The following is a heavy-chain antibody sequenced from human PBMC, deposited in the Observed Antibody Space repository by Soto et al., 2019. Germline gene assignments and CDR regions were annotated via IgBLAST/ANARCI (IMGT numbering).Heavy chain of an antibody. J-gene: IGHJ4*02. V-gene: IGHV3-23*01. Sequence: GGSLRLSCAASGFTFSSYAMSWVRQAPGKGLEWVSAISGSGGSTYYADSVKGRFTISRGNSKNTLYLQMNSLRAEDTAVYYCAKDSLWGSYRLPAYFDYWGQGTLVTVSS. CDR2: ISGSGGST. D-gene: IGHD3-16*02. CDR3: AKDSLWGSYRLPAYFDY. CDR1: GFTFSSYA.